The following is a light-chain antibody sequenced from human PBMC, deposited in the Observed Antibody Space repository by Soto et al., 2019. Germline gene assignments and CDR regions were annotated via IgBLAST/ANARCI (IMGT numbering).Light chain of an antibody. CDR3: LLSHSGAGEV. CDR1: TGAVTSGHY. CDR2: DTS. Sequence: QAVVTQEPSLTVSPGGTVTLTCGSSTGAVTSGHYAYWFQQKPGQAPRTLIYDTSNKHSWTPARFSGSLLGGKAALTLSGAQPEDEAEYYRLLSHSGAGEVFGGGTKLTVL. J-gene: IGLJ2*01. V-gene: IGLV7-46*01.